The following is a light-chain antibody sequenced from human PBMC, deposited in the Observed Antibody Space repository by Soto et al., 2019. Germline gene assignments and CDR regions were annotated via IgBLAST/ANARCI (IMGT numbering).Light chain of an antibody. CDR2: RNH. V-gene: IGLV1-44*01. J-gene: IGLJ2*01. CDR3: AAWDDSLNGVV. CDR1: SSNIGTNT. Sequence: QSVLTQPPSTSETPGQRVTISCSGSSSNIGTNTVNWYQQLPGTAPKLLIYRNHQRPSGVPDRFSGSESGTSASLAISGLQPEDEADYYCAAWDDSLNGVVFGGGTKLTVL.